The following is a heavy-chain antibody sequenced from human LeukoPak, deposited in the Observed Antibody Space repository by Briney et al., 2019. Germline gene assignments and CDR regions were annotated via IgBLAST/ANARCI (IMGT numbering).Heavy chain of an antibody. CDR1: GFTFSSCG. D-gene: IGHD6-13*01. CDR2: ISFDGNNK. Sequence: GRSLRLSCAASGFTFSSCGMHWVRQPPGKGLEWVAVISFDGNNKYYADSVKGRFTISRDNSKNTLYLQLDSLRPEDTAVYYCAKADSSRWTAQDYWGQGTLVTVSS. J-gene: IGHJ4*02. CDR3: AKADSSRWTAQDY. V-gene: IGHV3-30*18.